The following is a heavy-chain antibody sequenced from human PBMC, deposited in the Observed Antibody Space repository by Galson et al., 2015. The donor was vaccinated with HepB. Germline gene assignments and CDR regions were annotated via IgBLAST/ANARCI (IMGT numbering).Heavy chain of an antibody. CDR2: ISYDGSNK. D-gene: IGHD6-13*01. Sequence: SLRLPCAASGFTFSSYAMHWVRQAPGKGLEWVAVISYDGSNKYYADSVKGRFTISRDNSKNTLYLQMNSLRAEDTAVYYCARGRRVAAAYFDYWGQGTLVTVSS. CDR1: GFTFSSYA. V-gene: IGHV3-30-3*01. J-gene: IGHJ4*02. CDR3: ARGRRVAAAYFDY.